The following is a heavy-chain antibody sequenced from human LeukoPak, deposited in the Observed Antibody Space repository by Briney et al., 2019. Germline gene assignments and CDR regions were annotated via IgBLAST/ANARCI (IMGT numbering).Heavy chain of an antibody. CDR2: IKSDGKT. CDR1: VFTFRRYW. V-gene: IGHV3-74*01. J-gene: IGHJ1*01. D-gene: IGHD3-22*01. Sequence: PGGSLRLSCEASVFTFRRYWMYCVRQAPGKGLVWVSRIKSDGKTNYADSVKGRFTISRDNAKNTVSLQMDSLRAEDTGVYYCARAPSEVGGYYPEYFRHWGQGTLVTVSS. CDR3: ARAPSEVGGYYPEYFRH.